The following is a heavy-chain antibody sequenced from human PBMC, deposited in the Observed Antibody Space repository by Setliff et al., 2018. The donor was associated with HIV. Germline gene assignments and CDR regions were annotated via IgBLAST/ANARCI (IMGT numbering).Heavy chain of an antibody. CDR2: IIPIFGTA. J-gene: IGHJ4*02. Sequence: SVKVSCKASGGTFSSYAISWVRQAPGQGLEWMGGIIPIFGTANYAQKFQGRVTITRDMPTSTAYMELSSLRSEDTAVYYCAAGYSSIVGTDFDYWGQGTLVTVSS. D-gene: IGHD1-26*01. V-gene: IGHV1-69*05. CDR3: AAGYSSIVGTDFDY. CDR1: GGTFSSYA.